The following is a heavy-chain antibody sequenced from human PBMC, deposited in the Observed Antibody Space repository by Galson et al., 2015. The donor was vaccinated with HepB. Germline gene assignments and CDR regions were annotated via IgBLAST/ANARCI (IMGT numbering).Heavy chain of an antibody. J-gene: IGHJ6*02. V-gene: IGHV1-2*02. Sequence: SVKVSCKASGYTFTGYYMHWVRQAPGQGLEWMGWINPNSGGTNYAQKFQGRVTMTRDTSISTAYMELSRLRSDDTAVYYCARYNWNYSKVDGMDVWGQGTTVTVSS. D-gene: IGHD1-7*01. CDR2: INPNSGGT. CDR3: ARYNWNYSKVDGMDV. CDR1: GYTFTGYY.